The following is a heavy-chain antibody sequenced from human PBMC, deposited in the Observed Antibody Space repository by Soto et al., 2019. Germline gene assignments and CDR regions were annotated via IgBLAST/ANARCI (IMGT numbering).Heavy chain of an antibody. CDR3: AHVYGGYDNFDY. V-gene: IGHV2-5*02. Sequence: QITLKESGPPLVKPTQTLTLTCTFSGFSLSTSGVGVGWIRQPPGKALEWLALIYWDDDKRYSPSLKSRLTITKDTSKTQVVLTMTNMDPVDTATYYCAHVYGGYDNFDYWGQGTLVTVSS. D-gene: IGHD5-12*01. CDR2: IYWDDDK. CDR1: GFSLSTSGVG. J-gene: IGHJ4*02.